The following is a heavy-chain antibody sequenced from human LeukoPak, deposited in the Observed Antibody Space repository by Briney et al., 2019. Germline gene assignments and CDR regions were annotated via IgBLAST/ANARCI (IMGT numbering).Heavy chain of an antibody. Sequence: PSETLSLTCTVSGGSISSYYWSWIRQPAGKGLEWIGRIYTSGSTNYNPSLKSRVAISLDTSKNQLSLNLRSVTAADTAVYYCARHEFASPFDSWGQGTLVTVSS. D-gene: IGHD2-21*01. V-gene: IGHV4-4*07. J-gene: IGHJ4*02. CDR2: IYTSGST. CDR1: GGSISSYY. CDR3: ARHEFASPFDS.